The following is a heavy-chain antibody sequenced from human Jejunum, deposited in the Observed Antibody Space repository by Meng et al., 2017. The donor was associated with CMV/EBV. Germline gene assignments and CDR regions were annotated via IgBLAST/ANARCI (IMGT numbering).Heavy chain of an antibody. J-gene: IGHJ4*02. CDR3: LPDVVLVPVSY. V-gene: IGHV3-66*02. Sequence: LSCVVSGFTVSIYYMTWFRQPPGKGLEWVSVIYRDDNTDYADSVKGRFTTSRDNSKNTLYLHMNSLRTEDTALYYCLPDVVLVPVSYWGQGTLVTVSS. CDR1: GFTVSIYY. D-gene: IGHD2-2*01. CDR2: IYRDDNT.